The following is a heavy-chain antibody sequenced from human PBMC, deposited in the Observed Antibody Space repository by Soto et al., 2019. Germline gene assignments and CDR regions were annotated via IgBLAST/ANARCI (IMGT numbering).Heavy chain of an antibody. CDR3: AKVNMITFGGVTGGMDV. CDR1: GFTFDDYA. J-gene: IGHJ6*02. D-gene: IGHD3-16*01. Sequence: GGSLRLSCAASGFTFDDYAMHWVRQAPGKGLEWVSGISWNSGSIGYADSVKGRFTISRDNAKNSLYLQMNSLRAEDTALYYCAKVNMITFGGVTGGMDVWGQGTTVTVSS. CDR2: ISWNSGSI. V-gene: IGHV3-9*01.